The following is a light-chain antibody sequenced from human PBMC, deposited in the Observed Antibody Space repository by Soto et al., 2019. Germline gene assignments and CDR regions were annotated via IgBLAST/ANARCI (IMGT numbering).Light chain of an antibody. J-gene: IGKJ1*01. CDR3: QQYGSSPWT. CDR2: GAS. CDR1: HSVDSN. V-gene: IGKV3-20*01. Sequence: EVVMTQSPGTLSVSTGEGATLSCRASHSVDSNLAWYQQKPGQAPRPLIYGASSRATGIPDRFSGSGSGADFTLTISRLEPEDCAVYYCQQYGSSPWTFGQGTTVEIK.